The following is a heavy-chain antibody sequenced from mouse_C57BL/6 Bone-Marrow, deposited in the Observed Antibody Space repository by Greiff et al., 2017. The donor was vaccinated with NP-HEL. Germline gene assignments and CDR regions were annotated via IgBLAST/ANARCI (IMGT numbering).Heavy chain of an antibody. CDR2: IRNKANGYTT. CDR1: GFTFTDYY. D-gene: IGHD2-1*01. Sequence: EVKLMESGGGLVQPGGSLSLSCAASGFTFTDYYMSWVRQPPGKALEWLGFIRNKANGYTTEYSASVKGRFTISRDNSQSILYLQMNALRAEDSATYFWARYDCNTYFDYWGQGTTLTVSS. J-gene: IGHJ2*01. V-gene: IGHV7-3*01. CDR3: ARYDCNTYFDY.